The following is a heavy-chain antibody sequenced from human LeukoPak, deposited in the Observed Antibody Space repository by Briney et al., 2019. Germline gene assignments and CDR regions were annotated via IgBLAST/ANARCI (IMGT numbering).Heavy chain of an antibody. J-gene: IGHJ3*02. Sequence: TSETLSLTCTVSGSSISSYYWSWIRQAPGKGLEWIGYIYYSGTTSYNPSLKSRVTILVDTSKNQFSLKLNSVSAADTAVYYCARHERDASLDHALDIWGQGTMVTVSS. CDR1: GSSISSYY. CDR2: IYYSGTT. D-gene: IGHD5-24*01. V-gene: IGHV4-59*08. CDR3: ARHERDASLDHALDI.